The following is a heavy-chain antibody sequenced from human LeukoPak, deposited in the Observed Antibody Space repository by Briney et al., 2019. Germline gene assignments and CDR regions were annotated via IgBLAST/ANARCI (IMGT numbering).Heavy chain of an antibody. CDR1: GDSVSSNSVT. J-gene: IGHJ5*02. CDR3: ARRLTQYDCFDP. V-gene: IGHV6-1*01. CDR2: TYYRSTWYN. Sequence: RSQTLSLTCAVSGDSVSSNSVTWNWIRQSPSRGLVWLGRTYYRSTWYNDYAVSVRGRITVNPDTSKNQFSLHLNSVTPEDTAVYYCARRLTQYDCFDPWGQGILVTVSS. D-gene: IGHD2-2*01.